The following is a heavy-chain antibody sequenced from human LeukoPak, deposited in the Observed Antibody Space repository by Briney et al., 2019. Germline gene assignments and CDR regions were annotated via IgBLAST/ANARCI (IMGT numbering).Heavy chain of an antibody. CDR2: IDYSGGSA. V-gene: IGHV3-23*01. CDR3: ARNSGWYRVS. D-gene: IGHD6-19*01. CDR1: GFTLSSYE. J-gene: IGHJ4*02. Sequence: GGSLRLSCTASGFTLSSYEMSWIRQAPGKGLEWVSSIDYSGGSAHYAYSVMGRFTISRDSSKNTLYLQLNRLSADDTAAYYCARNSGWYRVSWGQGTLVTVSS.